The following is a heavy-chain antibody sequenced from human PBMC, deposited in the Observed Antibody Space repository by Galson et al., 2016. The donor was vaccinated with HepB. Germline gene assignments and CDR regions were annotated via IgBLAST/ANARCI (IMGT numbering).Heavy chain of an antibody. J-gene: IGHJ6*02. Sequence: SLRLSCAASGFTFSNAWMSWVRQAPGKGLEWVGRIKSKTDGVKTDYAAPVKGRFSISRDDSKNTLYLQMNSLKTEDTAVYYCRYGMDVWGQGTTVTVSS. CDR2: IKSKTDGVKT. CDR1: GFTFSNAW. CDR3: RYGMDV. V-gene: IGHV3-15*01.